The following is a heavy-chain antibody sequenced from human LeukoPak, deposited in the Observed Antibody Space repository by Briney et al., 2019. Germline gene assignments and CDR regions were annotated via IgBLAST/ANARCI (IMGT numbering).Heavy chain of an antibody. CDR1: GGSISSSSYY. V-gene: IGHV4-61*05. J-gene: IGHJ5*02. D-gene: IGHD1-26*01. Sequence: PSETLSLTCAVSGGSISSSSYYWSWIRQPPGKGLEWIGYIYYSGSTNYNPSLKSRVTISVDTSKNQFSLKLSSVTAADTAVYYCARQVGATTWNNWFDPWGQGTLVTVAS. CDR3: ARQVGATTWNNWFDP. CDR2: IYYSGST.